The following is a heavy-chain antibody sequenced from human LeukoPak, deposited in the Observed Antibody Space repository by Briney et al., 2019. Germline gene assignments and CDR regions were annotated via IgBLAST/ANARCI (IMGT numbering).Heavy chain of an antibody. D-gene: IGHD3-9*01. CDR3: AKDTSYDILTGSFDY. CDR1: GLTFDDYA. J-gene: IGHJ4*02. CDR2: ISWNSGRI. Sequence: GGSLRLSCAASGLTFDDYAMHGVRQAPGKGLEWVSGISWNSGRIGYADSVKGRFTISRDNAKNSLYLQMNSLRAEDTAFYYCAKDTSYDILTGSFDYWGQGTLVTVSS. V-gene: IGHV3-9*01.